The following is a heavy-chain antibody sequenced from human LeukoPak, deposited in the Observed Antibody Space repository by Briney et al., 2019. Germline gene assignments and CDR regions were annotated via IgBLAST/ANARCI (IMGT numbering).Heavy chain of an antibody. CDR1: GGSISGYY. CDR2: IYYSGGT. J-gene: IGHJ4*02. CDR3: ARTKGEWEPPHY. V-gene: IGHV4-59*01. Sequence: PSETLSLTCTVSGGSISGYYWSWIRQPPGKGLEWIGYIYYSGGTNYNPSLKSRVTISVDTSKNQFSLKLSSVTAADTAVYYCARTKGEWEPPHYWGQGTLVTVS. D-gene: IGHD1-26*01.